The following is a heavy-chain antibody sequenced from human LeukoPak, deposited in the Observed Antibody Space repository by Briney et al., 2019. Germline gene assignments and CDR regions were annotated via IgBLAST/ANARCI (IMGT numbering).Heavy chain of an antibody. J-gene: IGHJ6*02. CDR1: GYTFTSYG. CDR2: ISAYNGNT. D-gene: IGHD6-6*01. CDR3: ASRGSSSPGYYYYGMDV. V-gene: IGHV1-18*01. Sequence: ASVKVSCKASGYTFTSYGISWVRQAPGQGLEWMGWISAYNGNTNYAQKLQGRVTMTTDTSTSTAYMELRSLRSDDTAVYYCASRGSSSPGYYYYGMDVWGQGTTVTVSS.